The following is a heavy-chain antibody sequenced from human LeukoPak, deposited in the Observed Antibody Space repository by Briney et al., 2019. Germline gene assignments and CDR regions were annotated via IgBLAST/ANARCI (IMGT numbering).Heavy chain of an antibody. V-gene: IGHV1-2*02. CDR2: INLNKGDT. D-gene: IGHD3-9*01. CDR1: GYTFTGYY. CDR3: ARDARGDDILTMDV. J-gene: IGHJ6*04. Sequence: GASVKVSCKASGYTFTGYYMHWVRQAPGQGLEWLGWINLNKGDTQYAQKFQGRVTMTRDTSISTAYMDLSRLTSDDTAVYYCARDARGDDILTMDVWGKGTTVTISS.